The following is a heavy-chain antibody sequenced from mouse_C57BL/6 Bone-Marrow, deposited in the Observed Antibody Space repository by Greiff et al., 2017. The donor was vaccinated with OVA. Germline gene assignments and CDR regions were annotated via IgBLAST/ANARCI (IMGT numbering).Heavy chain of an antibody. Sequence: EVQLQQSGPVLVKPGASVKMSCKASGYTFTDYYMNWVKQSHGKSLEWIGVINPYNGGTSYNQKFKGKATLTVDKSSSTAYMELNSLTSEDSAVYYCARDGYYLLYFDYWGQGTTLTVSS. V-gene: IGHV1-19*01. CDR1: GYTFTDYY. CDR2: INPYNGGT. J-gene: IGHJ2*01. D-gene: IGHD2-3*01. CDR3: ARDGYYLLYFDY.